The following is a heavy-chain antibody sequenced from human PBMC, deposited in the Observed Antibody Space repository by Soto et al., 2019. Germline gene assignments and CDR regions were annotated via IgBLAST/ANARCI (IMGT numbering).Heavy chain of an antibody. D-gene: IGHD1-1*01. Sequence: SETLSLTCSGSGASISGFYWSWIRKSAGKGLEWIGRIYATGTTDYNPSLKSRVMMSVDTSKKQFSLKLRSVTAADTAVYYCVRDGTKTLRDWFDPWGQGISVTAS. CDR3: VRDGTKTLRDWFDP. J-gene: IGHJ5*02. CDR2: IYATGTT. V-gene: IGHV4-4*07. CDR1: GASISGFY.